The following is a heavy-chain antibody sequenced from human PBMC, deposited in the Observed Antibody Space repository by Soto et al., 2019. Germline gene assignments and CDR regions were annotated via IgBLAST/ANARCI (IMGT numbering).Heavy chain of an antibody. J-gene: IGHJ4*02. CDR2: INHSGST. D-gene: IGHD3-16*02. CDR3: ARGLNQDLGGSYCSPSLLNY. V-gene: IGHV4-34*01. Sequence: SETLSLTCAVYGGSFSGYYWSWIRQPPGKGLEWIGEINHSGSTNYNPSLKSRVTISVDTSKNQFSLKLSSVTAADTAVYYCARGLNQDLGGSYCSPSLLNYWGQGTMITVSS. CDR1: GGSFSGYY.